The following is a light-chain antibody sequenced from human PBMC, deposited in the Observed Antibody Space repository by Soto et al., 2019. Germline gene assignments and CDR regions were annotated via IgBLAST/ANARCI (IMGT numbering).Light chain of an antibody. Sequence: SYELTQPPSVSVSPGQTANITCSGNTLGSKFVFWYQQKAGQSPMVVIYEDTKRPSGIPERFSGSNSGNTATLTISGTQAMDAGDCYCQAWDSGTVVFGGGPQLTVL. V-gene: IGLV3-1*01. CDR1: TLGSKF. J-gene: IGLJ2*01. CDR2: EDT. CDR3: QAWDSGTVV.